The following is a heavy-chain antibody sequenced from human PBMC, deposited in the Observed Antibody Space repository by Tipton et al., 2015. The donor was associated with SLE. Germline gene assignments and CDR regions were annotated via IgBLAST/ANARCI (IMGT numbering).Heavy chain of an antibody. V-gene: IGHV4-59*12. D-gene: IGHD3-3*01. J-gene: IGHJ4*02. CDR3: ARGNRADYDFWSGHPFDY. CDR2: IYGSGST. Sequence: TLSLTCTVSGGSISGYYCTWIRQPPGKGLEWIGYIYGSGSTNYNPSLKSRVTISVDASKNQFSLKLNSVTAADTAVYYCARGNRADYDFWSGHPFDYWGQGTLVTVSS. CDR1: GGSISGYY.